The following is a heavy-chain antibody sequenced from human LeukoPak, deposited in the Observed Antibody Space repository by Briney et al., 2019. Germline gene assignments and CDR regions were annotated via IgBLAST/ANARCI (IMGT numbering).Heavy chain of an antibody. D-gene: IGHD3-22*01. CDR2: SHHSGNA. CDR3: ARDYYEHSGLCYE. Sequence: PSETLSLTCTVSGYSITSHYYWGWIRQPPGKGLEWIGSSHHSGNAYYNPSLESRVTLSMDTPRNEFSLQLSSVTAADTAVYYCARDYYEHSGLCYEWGQGILVTVSS. J-gene: IGHJ4*02. V-gene: IGHV4-38-2*02. CDR1: GYSITSHYY.